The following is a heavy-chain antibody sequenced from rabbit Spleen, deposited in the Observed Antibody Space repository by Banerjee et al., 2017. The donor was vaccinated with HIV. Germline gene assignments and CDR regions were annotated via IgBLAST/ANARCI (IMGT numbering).Heavy chain of an antibody. D-gene: IGHD7-1*01. J-gene: IGHJ2*01. CDR2: IYTGSGNT. Sequence: QEQLEESGGDLVKPGASLTLTCTASGIDFSSYYDMCWVRQAPGKGLEWIGCIYTGSGNTYYASWAKGRFTISKASSTTVTLQMTSLTAADTATYFCARDVVSGDSGNVRGFDFWGPGTLVTVS. V-gene: IGHV1S45*01. CDR1: GIDFSSYYD. CDR3: ARDVVSGDSGNVRGFDF.